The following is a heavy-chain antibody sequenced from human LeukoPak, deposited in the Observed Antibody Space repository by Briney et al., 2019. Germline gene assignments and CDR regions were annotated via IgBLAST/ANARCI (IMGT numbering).Heavy chain of an antibody. D-gene: IGHD2-8*01. CDR1: GYTFTNYA. CDR2: ISASNGNT. J-gene: IGHJ4*02. Sequence: ASVKVSCKASGYTFTNYAISWVRQAPGQGLEWMGWISASNGNTNYAQNLQGRVTMTTDTSTSTAYMELRSLRSDDTAIYYCAPIPYCTTITCYYFDYWGQGTLVTVSS. V-gene: IGHV1-18*01. CDR3: APIPYCTTITCYYFDY.